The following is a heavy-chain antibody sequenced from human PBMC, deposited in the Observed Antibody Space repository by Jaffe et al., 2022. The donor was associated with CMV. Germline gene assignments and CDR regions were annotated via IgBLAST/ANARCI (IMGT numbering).Heavy chain of an antibody. Sequence: QVQLQQWGAGLLKPSETLSLTCAVYGGSFSGYYWSWIRQPPGKGLEWIGEINHSGSTNYNPSLKSRVTISVDTSKNQFSLKLSSVTAADTAVYYCARGNDAGLPGDYYYYYYGMDVWGQGTTVTVSS. CDR3: ARGNDAGLPGDYYYYYYGMDV. CDR1: GGSFSGYY. D-gene: IGHD1-1*01. CDR2: INHSGST. J-gene: IGHJ6*02. V-gene: IGHV4-34*01.